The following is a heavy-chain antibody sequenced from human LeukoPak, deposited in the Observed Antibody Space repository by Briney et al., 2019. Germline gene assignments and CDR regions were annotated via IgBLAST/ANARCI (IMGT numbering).Heavy chain of an antibody. D-gene: IGHD6-13*01. Sequence: GSSVKVSCKASGGTFSSYAISWVRQAPGQGLEWMGWISAYNGNTNYAQKLQGRVTTTTDTSTSTAYMELRSLRSDDTAVYYCARDRVLRAAAGMNPGYWGQGTLVTVSS. V-gene: IGHV1-18*01. CDR2: ISAYNGNT. J-gene: IGHJ4*02. CDR1: GGTFSSYA. CDR3: ARDRVLRAAAGMNPGY.